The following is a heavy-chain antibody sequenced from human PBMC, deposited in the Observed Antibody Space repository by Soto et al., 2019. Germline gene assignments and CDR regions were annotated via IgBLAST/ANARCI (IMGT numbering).Heavy chain of an antibody. CDR2: IFYSGTT. D-gene: IGHD2-15*01. J-gene: IGHJ5*02. Sequence: SDTLSLTCTFSGDSITGSGYYWSWIRKHPGKGPEWIGYIFYSGTTSYNPSLKGRVTLSVDTSKNQFSLELNSVTDADTAVYYCARGGASSQWFDPWGQGTLVT. CDR1: GDSITGSGYY. V-gene: IGHV4-31*03. CDR3: ARGGASSQWFDP.